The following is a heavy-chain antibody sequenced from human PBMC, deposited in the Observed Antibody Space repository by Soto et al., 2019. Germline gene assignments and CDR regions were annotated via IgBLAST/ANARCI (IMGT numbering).Heavy chain of an antibody. J-gene: IGHJ6*02. V-gene: IGHV3-30*18. CDR1: GFTFSSYG. CDR2: ISYDGRNK. CDR3: VKDGSSGWPYYYGLDV. Sequence: LRLSCAASGFTFSSYGMHWVRQAPGKGLEWVAVISYDGRNKYYADSVKGRFTISRDNSKNTLYLQMSSLRAEDTAVYYCVKDGSSGWPYYYGLDVWGQGTTVTVSS. D-gene: IGHD6-19*01.